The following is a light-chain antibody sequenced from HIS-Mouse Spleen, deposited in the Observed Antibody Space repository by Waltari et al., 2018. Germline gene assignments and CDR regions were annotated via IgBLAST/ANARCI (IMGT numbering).Light chain of an antibody. CDR1: SPNIGKHY. CDR2: DNN. Sequence: QSVLTQPPSGSAAPGQKGTISCSGSSPNIGKHYVSWYQQLPGTAPKLLIYDNNKRPSGIPDRFSGSKSGTSATLGITGLQTGDEADYYCGTWDSSLSSYVFGTGTKVTVL. V-gene: IGLV1-51*01. CDR3: GTWDSSLSSYV. J-gene: IGLJ1*01.